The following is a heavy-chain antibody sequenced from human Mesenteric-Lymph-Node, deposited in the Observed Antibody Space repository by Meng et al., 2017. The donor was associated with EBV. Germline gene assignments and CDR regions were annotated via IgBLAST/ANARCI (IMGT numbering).Heavy chain of an antibody. D-gene: IGHD1-26*01. CDR3: AKRSGATETVDN. CDR2: IWHDGSNE. V-gene: IGHV3-33*06. Sequence: QVQLVTFGGAVVQPGRSLRFSCAASGFTFRSYAMHWVRQAPGKGLEWVAVIWHDGSNEYYADSVKGRFTISRDNSKNMLFLQMNNLTPEDTAVYYCAKRSGATETVDNWGQGTLVTVSS. J-gene: IGHJ4*02. CDR1: GFTFRSYA.